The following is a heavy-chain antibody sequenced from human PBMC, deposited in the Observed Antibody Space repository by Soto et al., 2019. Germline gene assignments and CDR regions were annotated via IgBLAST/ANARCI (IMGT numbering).Heavy chain of an antibody. D-gene: IGHD3-16*02. J-gene: IGHJ3*02. V-gene: IGHV1-69*13. Sequence: SVKVSCKASGGSFSSYAISWVRQAPGQGLEWMGGIIPIFGTANYAQKFQGRVTITADESTSTAYMELSSLRSEDTAVYYCARGIAQDAFDIWGQGTMVPVSS. CDR1: GGSFSSYA. CDR3: ARGIAQDAFDI. CDR2: IIPIFGTA.